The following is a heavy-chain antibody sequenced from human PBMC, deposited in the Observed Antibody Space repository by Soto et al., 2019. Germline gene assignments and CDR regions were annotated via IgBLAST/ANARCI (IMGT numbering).Heavy chain of an antibody. CDR3: ARATVDSSGYYPSTFDY. J-gene: IGHJ4*02. CDR2: ISAYNGST. V-gene: IGHV1-18*01. D-gene: IGHD3-22*01. CDR1: GYTFTSCG. Sequence: ASVKVSRKASGYTFTSCGISWARQAPGQGLEWMGWISAYNGSTNYAQMRQGRVTMTTDTSTSTAYMELRSLRPDHTAVYYCARATVDSSGYYPSTFDYWGQGTLVTVSS.